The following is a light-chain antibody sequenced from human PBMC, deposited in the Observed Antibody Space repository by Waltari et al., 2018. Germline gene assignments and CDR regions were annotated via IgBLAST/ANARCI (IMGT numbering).Light chain of an antibody. CDR3: SSESSDKVVL. Sequence: QSALTQPASVSGSPGQLVTISCPVTTHDVGFSNSFSWYQDHPGQGPKVIIYDVSDRPSGVSARFSGSKSGNTASLTISGLQAEDEADYYCSSESSDKVVLFGGGTKVTVL. CDR2: DVS. CDR1: THDVGFSNS. V-gene: IGLV2-14*03. J-gene: IGLJ3*02.